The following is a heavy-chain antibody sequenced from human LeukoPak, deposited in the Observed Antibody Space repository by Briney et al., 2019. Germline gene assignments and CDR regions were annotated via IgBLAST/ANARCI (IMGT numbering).Heavy chain of an antibody. CDR2: IGGSGDNT. V-gene: IGHV3-23*01. J-gene: IGHJ3*01. CDR1: GSIFSNYA. CDR3: AKVLYGAHDAFDL. Sequence: GSLGPSLAASGSIFSNYAMSGVRQPQGGLECVTIIGGSGDNTFYADSVKGRFTISRDNSKNTLYLQMNNLEIEDTALYYCAKVLYGAHDAFDLWGQGTVVSVSS. D-gene: IGHD4-17*01.